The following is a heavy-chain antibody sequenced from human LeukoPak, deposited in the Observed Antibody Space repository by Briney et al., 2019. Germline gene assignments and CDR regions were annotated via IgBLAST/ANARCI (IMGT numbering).Heavy chain of an antibody. J-gene: IGHJ4*02. Sequence: ASVKVSCKASGYTFTGYYMHWVRQAPGQGLEWMGWINPNSGGTNYAQKFQGRVTMTRDTSVSTAYMELSRLRSDDTAVYYCARSTGYSSGWYNYWGQGTLVTVSS. V-gene: IGHV1-2*02. CDR1: GYTFTGYY. CDR2: INPNSGGT. CDR3: ARSTGYSSGWYNY. D-gene: IGHD6-19*01.